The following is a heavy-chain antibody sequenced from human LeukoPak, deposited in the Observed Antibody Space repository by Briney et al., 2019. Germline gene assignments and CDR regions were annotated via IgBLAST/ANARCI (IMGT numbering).Heavy chain of an antibody. D-gene: IGHD6-6*01. CDR3: VGTIASRGSEY. CDR1: GFTFSSYW. CDR2: IASDGSST. J-gene: IGHJ4*02. Sequence: GGSLRLSCAASGFTFSSYWMNWVRQAPGKGLVWVSRIASDGSSTTYADSVKGRFTISRDNAKNSLYLQMNSLRAEDTAVYYCVGTIASRGSEYWGQGALVTVSS. V-gene: IGHV3-74*01.